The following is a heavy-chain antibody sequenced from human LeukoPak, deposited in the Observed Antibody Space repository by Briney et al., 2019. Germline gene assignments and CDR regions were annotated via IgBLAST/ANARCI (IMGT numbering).Heavy chain of an antibody. D-gene: IGHD3-9*01. V-gene: IGHV1-18*04. CDR1: GYTFTSYG. J-gene: IGHJ4*02. Sequence: GASVKVSCMASGYTFTSYGISWVRQAPGQGLEWMGWISAYNGNTNYAQKLQGRVTMTTDTSTSTAYMELRSLRSDDTAVYYCARDYYDILTGDFDYWGQGTLVTVSS. CDR3: ARDYYDILTGDFDY. CDR2: ISAYNGNT.